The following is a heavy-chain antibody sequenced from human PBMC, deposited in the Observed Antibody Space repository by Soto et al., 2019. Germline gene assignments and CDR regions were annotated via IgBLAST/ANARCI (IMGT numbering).Heavy chain of an antibody. D-gene: IGHD6-19*01. CDR1: GCSVSIYY. CDR3: ARGNSSGWYYFDY. Sequence: PETLSLTCPVSGCSVSIYYGSLLRPPAGKGLEWIGRIYTSGSTNYNPSLKSRVTMSVDTSKNQFSLKLSSVTAADTAVYYCARGNSSGWYYFDYWGQGTLVTVSS. J-gene: IGHJ4*02. V-gene: IGHV4-4*07. CDR2: IYTSGST.